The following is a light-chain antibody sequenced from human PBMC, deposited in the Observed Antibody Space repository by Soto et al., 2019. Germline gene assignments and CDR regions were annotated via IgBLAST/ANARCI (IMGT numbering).Light chain of an antibody. Sequence: DIQMTQSPSPLSASVGDRGTITCRSSQSISSYVNWYQQKPGIAPRLLIFAASNLQTGVPSRFSGSGSGTDFTLTISSLQPEDFGTYFCQHTYSTPFTFGPGT. CDR2: AAS. J-gene: IGKJ3*01. CDR3: QHTYSTPFT. CDR1: QSISSY. V-gene: IGKV1-39*01.